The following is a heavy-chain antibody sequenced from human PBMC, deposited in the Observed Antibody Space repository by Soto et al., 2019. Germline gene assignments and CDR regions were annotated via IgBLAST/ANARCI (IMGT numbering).Heavy chain of an antibody. CDR1: VGTFSSYA. J-gene: IGHJ4*02. CDR2: IIPIFGTA. V-gene: IGHV1-69*13. CDR3: SREGQYRSWPSDY. D-gene: IGHD6-6*01. Sequence: ASLKVSCKASVGTFSSYAINRVRQAPGQGPEWMGGIIPIFGTANYAQKFQGRVTITADESTSTAYMELSSLRPGDTAVYYSSREGQYRSWPSDYWGQGTLVNVSS.